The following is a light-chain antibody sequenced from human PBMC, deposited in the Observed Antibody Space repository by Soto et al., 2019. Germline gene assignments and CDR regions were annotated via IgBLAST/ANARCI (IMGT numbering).Light chain of an antibody. CDR1: SSDVGGYNY. Sequence: QSVLTQPASVSGSPGQSITISCTGTSSDVGGYNYVSWYQHHPGKAPKLLIYDVSNRPSGISNRFSGSKSDNTGSLTISGLQPEDDADYYCSSYTTSNNRQIGFGTGTKLTVL. J-gene: IGLJ1*01. CDR3: SSYTTSNNRQIG. V-gene: IGLV2-14*03. CDR2: DVS.